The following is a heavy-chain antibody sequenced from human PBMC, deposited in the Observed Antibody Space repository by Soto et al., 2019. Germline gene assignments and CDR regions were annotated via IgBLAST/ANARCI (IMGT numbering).Heavy chain of an antibody. V-gene: IGHV4-39*01. CDR2: INYSGST. CDR3: AKLAGYCSGTSCYGHYAMDV. Sequence: SETLSITCIVSSGSMSSCLNHWCWMRHPPGRGLEWIGNINYSGSTYYNPSLQSRLTISVDTSNNQFSLTLSSVTAADTAVYYCAKLAGYCSGTSCYGHYAMDVWGQGTTVT. J-gene: IGHJ6*02. CDR1: SGSMSSCLNH. D-gene: IGHD2-2*01.